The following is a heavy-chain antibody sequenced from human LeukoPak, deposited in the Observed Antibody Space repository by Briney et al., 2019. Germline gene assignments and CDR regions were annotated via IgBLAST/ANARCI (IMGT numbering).Heavy chain of an antibody. D-gene: IGHD6-19*01. J-gene: IGHJ4*02. V-gene: IGHV3-7*01. CDR1: GFTFSSYW. CDR3: ARDEVEAVAAYDY. CDR2: IKQDGSEK. Sequence: GGSLRLSCAASGFTFSSYWMSWVRQAPGKGLEWVANIKQDGSEKYYVDSVKGRFTISRDNAKNSLYLQMNSLRAEDTAVYYCARDEVEAVAAYDYWGQGTLVTVSS.